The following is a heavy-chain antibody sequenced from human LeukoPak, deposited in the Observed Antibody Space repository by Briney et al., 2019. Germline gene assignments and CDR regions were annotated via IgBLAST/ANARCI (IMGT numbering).Heavy chain of an antibody. V-gene: IGHV3-64D*06. CDR2: ISSNGGST. CDR1: GFTFSSYA. CDR3: VKGYCSSTSCYVGHFDY. J-gene: IGHJ4*02. Sequence: GGSLRLSCSASGFTFSSYAMHWVRQAPGKGLEYVSAISSNGGSTYYADSVKGRFTISRDNSKNTLYLQMSNLRAEDTAVYYCVKGYCSSTSCYVGHFDYWGQGTLVTVSS. D-gene: IGHD2-2*01.